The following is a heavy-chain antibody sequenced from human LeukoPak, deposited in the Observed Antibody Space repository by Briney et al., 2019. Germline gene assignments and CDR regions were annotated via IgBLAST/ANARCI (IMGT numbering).Heavy chain of an antibody. Sequence: ASVKVSCKASGGTFSSYAISWVRQAPGQGLEWMGGIIPIFGTANYAQKFQGRVTITADESTSTAYMELSSLRSEDTAVYYCARDLRAVVVVAAFSGFDPWGQGTLVPVSS. D-gene: IGHD2-15*01. V-gene: IGHV1-69*13. CDR2: IIPIFGTA. J-gene: IGHJ5*02. CDR1: GGTFSSYA. CDR3: ARDLRAVVVVAAFSGFDP.